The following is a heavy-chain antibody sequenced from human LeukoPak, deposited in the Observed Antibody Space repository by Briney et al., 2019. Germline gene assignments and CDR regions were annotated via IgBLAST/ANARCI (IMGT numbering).Heavy chain of an antibody. Sequence: SETLSLTCTVSGGSISSSSYYWSWIRQPPGKGLEWIGYIYYSGSTYYNPSLKSRVTISVDTSKNQFSLKLSSVTAADTAVYYCASGVTTNRNWFDPWGQGTLVTVSS. D-gene: IGHD4-11*01. CDR3: ASGVTTNRNWFDP. CDR2: IYYSGST. V-gene: IGHV4-30-4*08. CDR1: GGSISSSSYY. J-gene: IGHJ5*02.